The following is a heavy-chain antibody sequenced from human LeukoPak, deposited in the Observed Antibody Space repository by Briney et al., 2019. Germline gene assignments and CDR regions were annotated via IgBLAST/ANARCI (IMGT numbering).Heavy chain of an antibody. CDR2: IYTSGST. Sequence: SETLSLTCTVSGGSISSYYWSWIRQPAGKGLEWIGRIYTSGSTNYNPSLKSRVTISVDTSKNQFSLKLSSVTAADTAVYYCARTNTATGLFYYYYYMDVWGKGTTVTISS. D-gene: IGHD4/OR15-4a*01. V-gene: IGHV4-4*07. CDR1: GGSISSYY. CDR3: ARTNTATGLFYYYYYMDV. J-gene: IGHJ6*03.